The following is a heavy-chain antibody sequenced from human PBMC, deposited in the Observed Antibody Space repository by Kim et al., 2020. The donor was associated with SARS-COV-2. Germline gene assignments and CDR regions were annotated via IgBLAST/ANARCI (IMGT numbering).Heavy chain of an antibody. Sequence: SQTLSLTCTVSGGSISSYYWSWIRQPPGKGLEWIGYIYCSGSTNYNPSLKSRVTISVDTSKNQFSLKLSSVTAADTAVYYCAGTRQYSSSYDFDYWGQGTLVTVSS. J-gene: IGHJ4*02. CDR1: GGSISSYY. V-gene: IGHV4-59*13. CDR2: IYCSGST. CDR3: AGTRQYSSSYDFDY. D-gene: IGHD6-6*01.